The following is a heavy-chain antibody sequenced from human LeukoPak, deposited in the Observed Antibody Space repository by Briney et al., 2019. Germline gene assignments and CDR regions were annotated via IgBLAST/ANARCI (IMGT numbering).Heavy chain of an antibody. CDR1: GFTFSSYW. Sequence: GGSLRLSCAASGFTFSSYWMSWVRQAPGKGLEWVANIKQDGSEKYYVDSVKGRFTISRDNAKNSLHLQMNSLRAEDTAVYYCARRSSGWYGDWFDPWGQGTLVTVSS. V-gene: IGHV3-7*01. CDR2: IKQDGSEK. J-gene: IGHJ5*02. CDR3: ARRSSGWYGDWFDP. D-gene: IGHD6-19*01.